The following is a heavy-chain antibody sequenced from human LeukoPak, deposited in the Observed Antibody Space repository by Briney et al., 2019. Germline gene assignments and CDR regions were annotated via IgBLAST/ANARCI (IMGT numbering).Heavy chain of an antibody. J-gene: IGHJ4*02. V-gene: IGHV3-23*01. D-gene: IGHD3-22*01. CDR2: ISGSGGST. CDR3: AKANYYDSSGYYENLDY. CDR1: GFTFSTYV. Sequence: GGSLRLSCAASGFTFSTYVMTWVRQAPGRGLQWVSAISGSGGSTYYADSVKGRFTISRDNSKNTLYLQMNSLRAEDTAVYYCAKANYYDSSGYYENLDYWGQGTLVTVSS.